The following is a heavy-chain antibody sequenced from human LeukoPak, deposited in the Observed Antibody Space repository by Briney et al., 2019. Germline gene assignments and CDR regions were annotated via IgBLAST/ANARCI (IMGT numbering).Heavy chain of an antibody. CDR3: ARDYSSGYSNWFDP. CDR2: IYTSGST. V-gene: IGHV4-4*07. Sequence: SETLSLTCTVSGGSISSYYWSWIRQPAGKGLEWIGRIYTSGSTNYNPSLKSRVTMSVDTSKNQFSLKLSSMTAADTAVYYCARDYSSGYSNWFDPWGQGTLVTVSS. J-gene: IGHJ5*02. D-gene: IGHD3-22*01. CDR1: GGSISSYY.